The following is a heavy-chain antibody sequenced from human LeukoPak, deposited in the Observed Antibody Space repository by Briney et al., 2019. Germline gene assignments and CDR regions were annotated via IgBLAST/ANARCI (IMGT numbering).Heavy chain of an antibody. D-gene: IGHD3-22*01. V-gene: IGHV3-23*01. Sequence: PGGSLRLSCAASGFTFSSYAMTWVRQPAGKGLEWVSGISGSDSTTFYADSLKGRFTISRDDSKNTLYLQMNSLRAEDTAVYYCAKGTSGSGSSPFDNWGQGTLVTVSS. CDR3: AKGTSGSGSSPFDN. CDR1: GFTFSSYA. CDR2: ISGSDSTT. J-gene: IGHJ4*02.